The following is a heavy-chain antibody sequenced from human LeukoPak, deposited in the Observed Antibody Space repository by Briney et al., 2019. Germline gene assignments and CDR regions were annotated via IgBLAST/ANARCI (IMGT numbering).Heavy chain of an antibody. CDR2: INSNGDGT. J-gene: IGHJ4*02. D-gene: IGHD2-15*01. CDR3: VRDLQSQLLQSN. V-gene: IGHV3-64D*06. CDR1: GFTFSSYA. Sequence: GSLRLSCSASGFTFSSYAMHWVRQAPGKGLEYVSGINSNGDGTYYTDSVKGRFTVSRDNSKNTLFLQMSSLRPDDTAVYYCVRDLQSQLLQSNWGQGTLVTVSS.